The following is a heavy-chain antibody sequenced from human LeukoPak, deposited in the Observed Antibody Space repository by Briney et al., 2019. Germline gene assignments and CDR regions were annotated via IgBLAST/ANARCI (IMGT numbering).Heavy chain of an antibody. CDR3: ARHGGGYDTSGYYYYWFDP. Sequence: SETLSLTCTVSGGSVSSDYWSWIRQPPGKGLEWIGYIYTSRSINYNPSLKSRVTISLDTSKNQVSLKLSSVTAADTAVYYCARHGGGYDTSGYYYYWFDPWGQGTLVTVSS. V-gene: IGHV4-4*09. J-gene: IGHJ5*02. CDR1: GGSVSSDY. D-gene: IGHD3-22*01. CDR2: IYTSRSI.